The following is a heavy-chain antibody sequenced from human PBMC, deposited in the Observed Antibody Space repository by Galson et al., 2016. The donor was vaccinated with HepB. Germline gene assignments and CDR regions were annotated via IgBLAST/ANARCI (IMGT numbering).Heavy chain of an antibody. CDR1: GFTFDTYC. J-gene: IGHJ4*02. Sequence: SLRLSCAASGFTFDTYCMNWVRQAPGKGLEWVASISTTGRYIYYADSVEGRFTISGDNAKNTLYLQMNSLRVEDTAVYYCARDHGGYNSMDYWGQGTLVTVSS. D-gene: IGHD5-24*01. V-gene: IGHV3-21*01. CDR3: ARDHGGYNSMDY. CDR2: ISTTGRYI.